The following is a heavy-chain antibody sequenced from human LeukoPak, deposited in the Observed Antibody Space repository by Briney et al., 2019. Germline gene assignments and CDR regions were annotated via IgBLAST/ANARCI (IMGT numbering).Heavy chain of an antibody. Sequence: ASVKVSCKASGDTFSSYAISWVRQAPGQGLEWMGRIIPILGIANYAQKFQGRVTITADKSTSTAYMELSSLRSEDTAVYYCARVPRIAAAGTDFDYWGQGTLVTVSS. J-gene: IGHJ4*02. CDR1: GDTFSSYA. CDR3: ARVPRIAAAGTDFDY. V-gene: IGHV1-69*04. D-gene: IGHD6-13*01. CDR2: IIPILGIA.